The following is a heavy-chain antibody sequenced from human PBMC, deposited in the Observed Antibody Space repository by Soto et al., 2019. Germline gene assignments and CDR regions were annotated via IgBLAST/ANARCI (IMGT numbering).Heavy chain of an antibody. Sequence: QVQLVESGGGVVQPGRSLRLSCAASGFTFNSYGIHWVRQAPGKGLEWVAVISHDGSKTNYADSVKGRVTISRDNSKDTVYLQMNSLRAEDTAVYYCAKDTYYSSSSGYYVFDSWGQGTLVTVSS. J-gene: IGHJ4*02. CDR1: GFTFNSYG. D-gene: IGHD3-22*01. CDR2: ISHDGSKT. CDR3: AKDTYYSSSSGYYVFDS. V-gene: IGHV3-30*18.